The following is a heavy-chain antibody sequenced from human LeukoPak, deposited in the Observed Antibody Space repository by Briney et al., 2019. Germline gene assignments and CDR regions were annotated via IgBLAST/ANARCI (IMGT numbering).Heavy chain of an antibody. Sequence: PGGSLRLSRAASGFTFSSYAMHWVRQAPGKGLEWVAVISYDGSNKYYADSVKGRFTISRDNSKNTLYLQMNSLRAEGTAVYYCARGHSWYATHLHYWGQGTLVTVSS. CDR1: GFTFSSYA. D-gene: IGHD6-13*01. V-gene: IGHV3-30-3*01. J-gene: IGHJ4*02. CDR3: ARGHSWYATHLHY. CDR2: ISYDGSNK.